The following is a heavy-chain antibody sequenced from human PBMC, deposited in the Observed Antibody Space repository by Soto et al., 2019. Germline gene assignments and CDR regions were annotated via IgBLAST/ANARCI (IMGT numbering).Heavy chain of an antibody. J-gene: IGHJ4*02. CDR3: ARRYGTCFDY. CDR2: IYYSGST. Sequence: QVQLQESGPGLVKPSETLSLTCTVSGGSISSYYWSWIRQPPGKGLEWIGYIYYSGSTNYNPSLKSRVTISVDTSKNQFSLKLSSVIDAVSAVYSCARRYGTCFDYWGQGTLVTVSS. CDR1: GGSISSYY. D-gene: IGHD1-20*01. V-gene: IGHV4-59*01.